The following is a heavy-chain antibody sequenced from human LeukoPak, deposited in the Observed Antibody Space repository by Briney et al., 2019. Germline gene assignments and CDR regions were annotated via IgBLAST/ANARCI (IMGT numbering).Heavy chain of an antibody. CDR2: ISSSGSTI. Sequence: PGGSLRLSCAASGFTFSSYEMNWVRQAPGKGLEWVSYISSSGSTIYYADSVKGRFTISRDNAKNSLYLQMNSLRAEDKAVYYCARQTTNDAFDIWGQGTMVTVSS. V-gene: IGHV3-48*03. D-gene: IGHD1-26*01. J-gene: IGHJ3*02. CDR3: ARQTTNDAFDI. CDR1: GFTFSSYE.